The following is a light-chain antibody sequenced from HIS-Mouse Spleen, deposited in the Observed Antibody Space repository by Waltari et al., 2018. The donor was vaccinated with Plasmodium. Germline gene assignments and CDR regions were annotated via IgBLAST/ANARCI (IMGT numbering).Light chain of an antibody. V-gene: IGKV3-20*01. Sequence: EIVLTQSPGTLSLSPGERATLSCRASQSVSSSYLAWYQQKPGQAPRLLMYGASSRATGIPDRCSGSGSGTDFTLTISRLEPEDFAVYYCQQYGSSPPVTFGPGTKVDIK. CDR1: QSVSSSY. CDR2: GAS. CDR3: QQYGSSPPVT. J-gene: IGKJ3*01.